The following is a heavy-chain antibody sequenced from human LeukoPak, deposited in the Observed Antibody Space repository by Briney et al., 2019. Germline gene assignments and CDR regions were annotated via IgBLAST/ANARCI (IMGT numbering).Heavy chain of an antibody. J-gene: IGHJ3*02. D-gene: IGHD5-24*01. CDR3: ARSRDGYNLVAFDI. CDR2: IYYSGST. CDR1: GGSISSGDYY. V-gene: IGHV4-30-4*08. Sequence: PSETLSLTCTVSGGSISSGDYYWSWIRQPPGKGLEWIGYIYYSGSTYYNPSLKSRVTISVDTSKNQFSLKLSSVTAADTAVYYCARSRDGYNLVAFDIWGQGTMVTVSS.